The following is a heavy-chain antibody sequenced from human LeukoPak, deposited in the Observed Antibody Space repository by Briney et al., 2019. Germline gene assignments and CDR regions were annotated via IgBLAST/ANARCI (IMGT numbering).Heavy chain of an antibody. D-gene: IGHD2-2*01. Sequence: PGGSLRLSCAASGFTFGSYAMNWVRQAPGKGLEWVSTSGSGGRTYYADSVKGRFTISRDNAKNSLYLQMNSLRAEDTAVYYCAGYCSSTSCYGAHDYWGQGTLVTVSS. J-gene: IGHJ4*02. CDR2: SGSGGRT. CDR1: GFTFGSYA. V-gene: IGHV3-21*01. CDR3: AGYCSSTSCYGAHDY.